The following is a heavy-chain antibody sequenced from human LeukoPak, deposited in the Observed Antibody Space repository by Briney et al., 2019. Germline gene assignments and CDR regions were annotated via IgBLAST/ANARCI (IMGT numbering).Heavy chain of an antibody. D-gene: IGHD2-15*01. CDR2: INPNSGGT. J-gene: IGHJ6*03. Sequence: ASVKVSCKASGYTFTGYYMHWVRQAPGQGLEWMGWINPNSGGTNYAQKFQGRVTMTRDTSISTAYMELSRLRSDDTAVYYCARGPSRTLEYCSGGSCYSGYYYYYMDVWGKGTTVTVSS. CDR1: GYTFTGYY. CDR3: ARGPSRTLEYCSGGSCYSGYYYYYMDV. V-gene: IGHV1-2*02.